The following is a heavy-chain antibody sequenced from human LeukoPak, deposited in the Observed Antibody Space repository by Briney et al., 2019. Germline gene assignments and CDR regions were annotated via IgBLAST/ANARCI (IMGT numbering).Heavy chain of an antibody. J-gene: IGHJ4*02. CDR2: ISGSGGST. V-gene: IGHV3-23*01. D-gene: IGHD3-22*01. Sequence: GGSLRPSCAASGFTFSSYAMSWVRQAPGKGLEWISAISGSGGSTYYADSVKGRFTISRDNSKNTLYLQMNSLRAEDTAVYYCAKDGYYYDSSGYYYDYWGQGTLVTVSS. CDR1: GFTFSSYA. CDR3: AKDGYYYDSSGYYYDY.